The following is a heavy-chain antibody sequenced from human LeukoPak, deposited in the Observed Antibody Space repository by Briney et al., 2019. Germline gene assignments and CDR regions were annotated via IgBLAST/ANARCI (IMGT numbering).Heavy chain of an antibody. D-gene: IGHD1-26*01. CDR1: GGSISSSSYY. J-gene: IGHJ3*02. Sequence: MTSETLSLTCTVSGGSISSSSYYWSWIRQSPGKGLEWIGYIYNSGSTNYNPSLKSRVTISLDTSKNQFSLKLTFVTAADTAVYHCARTVGATRVDIWGQGTMVTVSS. CDR3: ARTVGATRVDI. V-gene: IGHV4-61*01. CDR2: IYNSGST.